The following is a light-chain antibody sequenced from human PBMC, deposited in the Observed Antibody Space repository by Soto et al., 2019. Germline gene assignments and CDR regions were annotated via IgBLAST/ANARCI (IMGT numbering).Light chain of an antibody. Sequence: QSVLTQPRSVSGSPGQSVTISCTGTSSDFGGYNYVSWYQQHPGKAPKLMIYDVSKRPSGVPDCFSGSKSGNTASLTISGLQAEDEADYYCCSYAGSYTFYVFGTGTKVTVL. CDR3: CSYAGSYTFYV. CDR2: DVS. J-gene: IGLJ1*01. CDR1: SSDFGGYNY. V-gene: IGLV2-11*01.